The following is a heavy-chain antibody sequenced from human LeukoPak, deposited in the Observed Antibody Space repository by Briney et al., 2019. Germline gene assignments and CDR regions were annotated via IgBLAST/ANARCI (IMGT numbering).Heavy chain of an antibody. J-gene: IGHJ3*02. CDR1: GFTFSTHD. Sequence: GSLRLSCAASGFTFSTHDLNWVRQAPGKGLEWIGSIYYSGSTYYNPSLKSRVTISVDTSKNQFSLKLSSVTAADTAVYYCATKRGPTTNCSSTSCYPDDAFDIWGQGTMVTVSS. CDR3: ATKRGPTTNCSSTSCYPDDAFDI. V-gene: IGHV4-59*05. CDR2: IYYSGST. D-gene: IGHD2-2*01.